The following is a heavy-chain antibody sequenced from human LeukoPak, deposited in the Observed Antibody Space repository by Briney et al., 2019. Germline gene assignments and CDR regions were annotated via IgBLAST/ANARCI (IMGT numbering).Heavy chain of an antibody. CDR3: ARSLRVRGVPDYMDV. J-gene: IGHJ6*03. V-gene: IGHV3-21*04. D-gene: IGHD3-10*01. Sequence: PGGSLRLSCAASGFTFTNYRLNWVRQAPGKGLEWVSSISSRSDDIHFIDSVKGRFTISRDNAKNSLYLQMNSLRVEDTAVYYCARSLRVRGVPDYMDVWGKGTTVTISS. CDR1: GFTFTNYR. CDR2: ISSRSDDI.